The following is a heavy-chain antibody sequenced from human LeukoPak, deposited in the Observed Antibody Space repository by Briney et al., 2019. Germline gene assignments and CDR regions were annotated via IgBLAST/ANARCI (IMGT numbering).Heavy chain of an antibody. CDR1: GYIFATYW. Sequence: GESLKISCKGSGYIFATYWIGWVRQMPGKGLEWMGIIYPGDSDTRYSPSFQGQVTISADKSISTAYLQWSSLKASDTAMYYCARSPRITMVRGVRWYYFDYWGQGTLVTVSS. J-gene: IGHJ4*02. V-gene: IGHV5-51*01. D-gene: IGHD3-10*01. CDR2: IYPGDSDT. CDR3: ARSPRITMVRGVRWYYFDY.